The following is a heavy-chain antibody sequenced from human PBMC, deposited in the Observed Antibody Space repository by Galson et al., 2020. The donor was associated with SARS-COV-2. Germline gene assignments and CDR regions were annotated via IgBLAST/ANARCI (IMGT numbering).Heavy chain of an antibody. Sequence: NSGGSLRLSCAASGFPFSTSSMNWVRLAPGKGLEWVSSISTSSSYTYYVDSVKGHFTISRDNSKNTLYLQMHSLGAGDTAIYYCAKTFNPWKIHTLIRPFDNWGQGTLVTVSS. V-gene: IGHV3-21*04. D-gene: IGHD3-3*01. CDR3: AKTFNPWKIHTLIRPFDN. CDR1: GFPFSTSS. J-gene: IGHJ4*02. CDR2: ISTSSSYT.